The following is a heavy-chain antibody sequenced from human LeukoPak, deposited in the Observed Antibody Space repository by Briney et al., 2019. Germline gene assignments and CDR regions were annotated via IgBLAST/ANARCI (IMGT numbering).Heavy chain of an antibody. CDR2: INPNSGGT. J-gene: IGHJ5*02. CDR3: ARRLGSGNWFDP. D-gene: IGHD3-10*01. Sequence: ASVKVSCKASGYTFTGYYMHWVRQAPGQGLEWMGWINPNSGGTNYAQKFQGRVTMTRDTSISTAYLQWSSLKASDTAMYYCARRLGSGNWFDPWGQGTLVTVSS. V-gene: IGHV1-2*02. CDR1: GYTFTGYY.